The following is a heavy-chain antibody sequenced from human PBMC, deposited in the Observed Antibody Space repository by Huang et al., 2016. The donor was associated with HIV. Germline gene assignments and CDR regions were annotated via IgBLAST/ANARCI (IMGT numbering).Heavy chain of an antibody. V-gene: IGHV4-39*01. CDR2: IYYSGST. Sequence: QLQLQESGPGLVKPSETLSLTCTVSGGSIRSDNYYWGWIRQPPGKGLEWIGSIYYSGSTDYNPSLKRRVTRTVDTAKNQFSLKMRSVTAADTAVYYCARLPGSITMIRGVITDPYWGQGTLVTVSS. CDR3: ARLPGSITMIRGVITDPY. J-gene: IGHJ4*02. D-gene: IGHD3-10*01. CDR1: GGSIRSDNYY.